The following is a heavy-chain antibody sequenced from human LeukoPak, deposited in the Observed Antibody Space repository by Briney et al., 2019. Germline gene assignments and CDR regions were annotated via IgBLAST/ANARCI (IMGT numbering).Heavy chain of an antibody. V-gene: IGHV3-7*01. CDR3: AREGGSSLGSVFDY. CDR2: IKQDGSEK. CDR1: GFTFSSYW. Sequence: GGSLRLSCAASGFTFSSYWMSWVRQAPGKGLEWVANIKQDGSEKYYVDSVKGRFTISRDNAKNSVYLQMNSLRAEDTAVYYCAREGGSSLGSVFDYWGQGTLVTVSS. J-gene: IGHJ4*02. D-gene: IGHD6-13*01.